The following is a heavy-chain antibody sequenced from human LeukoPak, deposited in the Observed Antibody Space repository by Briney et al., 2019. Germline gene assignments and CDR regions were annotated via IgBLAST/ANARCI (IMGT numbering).Heavy chain of an antibody. CDR3: ARDRSGICGGDCSYSYFDY. V-gene: IGHV4-59*01. Sequence: SETLSLTCTVSGGSISSYYWSWIRQPPGKGLEWIGYIYYSGSTNYNPSLKSRVTMSVDTSKNQFSLKLSSVTAADTAVYYCARDRSGICGGDCSYSYFDYWGQGTLVTVSS. J-gene: IGHJ4*02. CDR2: IYYSGST. CDR1: GGSISSYY. D-gene: IGHD2-21*01.